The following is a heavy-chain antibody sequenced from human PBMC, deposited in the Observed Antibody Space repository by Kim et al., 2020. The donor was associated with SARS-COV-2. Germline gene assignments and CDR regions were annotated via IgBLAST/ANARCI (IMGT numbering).Heavy chain of an antibody. CDR2: ISAYTGNT. CDR3: ARHVYGDYESDY. J-gene: IGHJ4*02. D-gene: IGHD4-17*01. V-gene: IGHV1-18*01. CDR1: GYNFGNYA. Sequence: SVKVSCKASGYNFGNYAITWVRQAPGQGLEWMGWISAYTGNTNYAQNFQGRVIMTTETSTNTAYLEVGSLKADDTAVYFCARHVYGDYESDYWGQGTLVTVSS.